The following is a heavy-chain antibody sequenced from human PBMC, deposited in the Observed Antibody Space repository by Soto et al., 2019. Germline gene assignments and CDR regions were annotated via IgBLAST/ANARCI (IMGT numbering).Heavy chain of an antibody. CDR1: GGSFSGYY. J-gene: IGHJ4*02. V-gene: IGHV4-34*01. CDR3: ARSDDSSGCSFDY. Sequence: TLSLTCAVYGGSFSGYYWSWIRQPPGKGLEWIGEINPSGSTNYNPSLKSRVTISVDTSKNQFSLKLSSVTAADTAVYYCARSDDSSGCSFDYWGQGTLVTVSS. D-gene: IGHD3-22*01. CDR2: INPSGST.